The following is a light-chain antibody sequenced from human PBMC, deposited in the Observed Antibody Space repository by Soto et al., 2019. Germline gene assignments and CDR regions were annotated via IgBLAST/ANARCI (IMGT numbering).Light chain of an antibody. Sequence: SYELTQPPSVSVAPGQTARVTCGGNNIGSKSVHWYQQKPGQAPVLVVYDDSDRPSGIAERVSGSNSGNTATLTISRVEAGDEADYYCQVWDSSGHFVFXTGTKVTVL. V-gene: IGLV3-21*02. CDR1: NIGSKS. J-gene: IGLJ1*01. CDR3: QVWDSSGHFV. CDR2: DDS.